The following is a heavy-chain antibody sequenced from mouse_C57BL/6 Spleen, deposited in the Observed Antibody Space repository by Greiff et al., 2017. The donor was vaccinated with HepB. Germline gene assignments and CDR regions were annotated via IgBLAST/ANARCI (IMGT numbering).Heavy chain of an antibody. V-gene: IGHV1-64*01. CDR1: GYTFTSYW. CDR3: ARGAYYDYDDYAMDY. D-gene: IGHD2-4*01. CDR2: IHPNSGST. Sequence: VQLQQPGAELVKPGASVKLSCKASGYTFTSYWMHWVKQRPGQGLEWIGMIHPNSGSTNYNEKFKSKATLTVDKSSSTAYMQLSSLTSEDSAVYYCARGAYYDYDDYAMDYWGQGTSVTVSS. J-gene: IGHJ4*01.